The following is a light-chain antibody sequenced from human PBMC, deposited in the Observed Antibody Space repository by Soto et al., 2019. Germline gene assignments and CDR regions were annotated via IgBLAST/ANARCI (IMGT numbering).Light chain of an antibody. J-gene: IGKJ5*01. CDR1: QIVSSY. V-gene: IGKV3-11*01. CDR2: DAS. CDR3: QQRSNWIT. Sequence: EIVWTQSPGTLSLSPGERATLSCRASQIVSSYLAWYRQKPGQAPRLLIYDASNRATGIPARFSGSGSGTDFTLTISSLEPEDGAVYYCQQRSNWITFGQGTRLEIK.